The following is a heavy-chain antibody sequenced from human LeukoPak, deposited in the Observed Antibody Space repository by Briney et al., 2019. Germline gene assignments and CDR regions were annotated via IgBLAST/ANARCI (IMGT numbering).Heavy chain of an antibody. D-gene: IGHD3-10*01. CDR1: GVSISSGDYY. Sequence: SQTLSLTCTVSGVSISSGDYYWSWIRQPPGKVLEWIGHVYHSGSTYYSPPLRNRVTLSVDTSKNQFSLKLSSVTAADTAVYYCARAHGSPSVRLFDSWGQGTLVTVSS. CDR2: VYHSGST. CDR3: ARAHGSPSVRLFDS. J-gene: IGHJ4*02. V-gene: IGHV4-30-4*01.